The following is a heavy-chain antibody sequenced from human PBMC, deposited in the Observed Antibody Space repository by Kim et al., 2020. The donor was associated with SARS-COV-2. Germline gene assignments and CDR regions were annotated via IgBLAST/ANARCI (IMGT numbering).Heavy chain of an antibody. V-gene: IGHV4-59*13. D-gene: IGHD6-19*01. Sequence: SETLSLTCTVSGGSISTYSWSWIRQPPGKRLEWIGYIYYNGGTNYNPSLNSRVTISGDTSKNQFSLKLNSVTAADTAVYYCARVNLAVAGTGRFDPWGQGTLVTVSS. J-gene: IGHJ5*02. CDR1: GGSISTYS. CDR2: IYYNGGT. CDR3: ARVNLAVAGTGRFDP.